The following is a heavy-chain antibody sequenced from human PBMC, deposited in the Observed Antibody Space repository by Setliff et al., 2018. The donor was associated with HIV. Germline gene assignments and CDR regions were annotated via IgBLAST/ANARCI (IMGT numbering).Heavy chain of an antibody. Sequence: ASVKVSCKASAPFTNVDIHWLRRATGQGLGWMGWMHPISGVSGYGQKFQGRDTMTRDTSISTAYMELSSLTSEDTVVYYCSRGKGVGGVIITGCFDVWGKGTTVTVSS. V-gene: IGHV1-8*01. CDR3: SRGKGVGGVIITGCFDV. D-gene: IGHD3-10*01. CDR2: MHPISGVS. CDR1: APFTNVD. J-gene: IGHJ6*04.